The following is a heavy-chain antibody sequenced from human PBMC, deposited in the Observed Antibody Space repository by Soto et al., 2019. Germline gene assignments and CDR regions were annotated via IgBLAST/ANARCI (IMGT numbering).Heavy chain of an antibody. D-gene: IGHD2-2*01. V-gene: IGHV3-23*01. Sequence: GSLRLSCAASGFTFSSYAMSWVRQAPGKGLEWVSAISGSGGSTYYADSVKGRFTISRDNSKNTLYLQMNSLRAEDTAVYYCARPEPDIVVVPAAITPTPFDYWGQGTLVTVSS. J-gene: IGHJ4*02. CDR1: GFTFSSYA. CDR3: ARPEPDIVVVPAAITPTPFDY. CDR2: ISGSGGST.